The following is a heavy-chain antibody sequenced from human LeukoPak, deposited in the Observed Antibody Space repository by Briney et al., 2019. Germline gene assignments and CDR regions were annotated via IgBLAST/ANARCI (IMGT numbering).Heavy chain of an antibody. D-gene: IGHD1/OR15-1a*01. Sequence: ASVKVSCKASTVTGYFIHWVRQAAGQGLEWVGWINLNNGGTNYAQQFQGRVTMTGATSIRTAYLKLNGLKSAATAMYSCVAGRYHSGPWNKYYGMDVWGQGTTVIVSS. CDR1: TVTGYF. CDR2: INLNNGGT. V-gene: IGHV1-2*02. J-gene: IGHJ6*02. CDR3: VAGRYHSGPWNKYYGMDV.